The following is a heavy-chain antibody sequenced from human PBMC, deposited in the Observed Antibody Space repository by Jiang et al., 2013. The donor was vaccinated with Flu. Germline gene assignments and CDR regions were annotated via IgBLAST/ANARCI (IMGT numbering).Heavy chain of an antibody. V-gene: IGHV1-18*04. CDR3: ARDTSPGRTRFDP. D-gene: IGHD2-8*02. Sequence: SGAEVKIPGASVKVSCKASGYSFSSYGINWVRQAPGQGLEWMGWISVYNGNTNYGQNFQGRVTMTTDTSTNTAYMELRSLRSDDTAVYYCARDTSPGRTRFDPWAREPWSPSPQ. CDR1: GYSFSSYG. CDR2: ISVYNGNT. J-gene: IGHJ5*02.